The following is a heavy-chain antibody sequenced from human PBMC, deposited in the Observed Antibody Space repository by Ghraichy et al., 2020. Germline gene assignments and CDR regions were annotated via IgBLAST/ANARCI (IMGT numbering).Heavy chain of an antibody. J-gene: IGHJ6*02. CDR2: ISGSGGST. Sequence: GGSLRLSCAASGFTFSSYAMSWVRQAPGKGLEWVSAISGSGGSTYYADSVKGRFTISRDNSKNTLYLQMNSLRAEDTAVYYCAKAGYGRLYYYYGMDGWGQGTTVTVSS. D-gene: IGHD2-15*01. CDR3: AKAGYGRLYYYYGMDG. CDR1: GFTFSSYA. V-gene: IGHV3-23*01.